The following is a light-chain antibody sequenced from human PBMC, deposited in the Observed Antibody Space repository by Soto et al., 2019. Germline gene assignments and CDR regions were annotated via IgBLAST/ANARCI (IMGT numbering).Light chain of an antibody. CDR2: DAS. Sequence: EIVLTQSPATLSLSPGERATLSCRASQSVSSYLAWYQQKSGQAPRLLIYDASNRATGIPARFSGSGSGTDFTLTISSLEPEYFAVYYCQQRSNWPPTFGQGTRLEIK. CDR3: QQRSNWPPT. V-gene: IGKV3-11*01. J-gene: IGKJ5*01. CDR1: QSVSSY.